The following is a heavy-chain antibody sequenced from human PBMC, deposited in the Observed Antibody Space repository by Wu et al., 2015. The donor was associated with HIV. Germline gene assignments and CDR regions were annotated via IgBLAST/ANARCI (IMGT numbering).Heavy chain of an antibody. CDR3: AREKEDWSGSKFFDY. CDR2: MFYGERT. D-gene: IGHD3/OR15-3a*01. Sequence: QVQLQESGPGLVKPSETLSLKCTVSGGSISSYYWSWIRQPPGKGLEWIGYMFYGERTKYNPSFNSRVTISVDTAKSQFTLRLTSVTAADTGTYFCAREKEDWSGSKFFDYWGQGTHVTVSS. J-gene: IGHJ4*02. CDR1: GGSISSYY. V-gene: IGHV4-59*01.